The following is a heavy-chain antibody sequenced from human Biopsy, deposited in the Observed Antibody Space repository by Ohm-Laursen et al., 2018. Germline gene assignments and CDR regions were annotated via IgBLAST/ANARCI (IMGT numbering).Heavy chain of an antibody. D-gene: IGHD6-19*01. V-gene: IGHV4-61*01. CDR1: GDSVSSGSFY. CDR2: IYDRGSTA. J-gene: IGHJ4*02. Sequence: SETLSLTCTVSGDSVSSGSFYWTWIRQPPGQGLEYIGYIYDRGSTANYNPSLESRVTMSVDMPKNQFSLKLSSVTAADTAIYYCARGMRSSGWPYFDSWGQGTLVNVSS. CDR3: ARGMRSSGWPYFDS.